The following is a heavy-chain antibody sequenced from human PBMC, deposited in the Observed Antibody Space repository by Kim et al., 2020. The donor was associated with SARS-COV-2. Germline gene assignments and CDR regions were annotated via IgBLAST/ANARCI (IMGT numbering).Heavy chain of an antibody. Sequence: LSLTCAASRFAFGTYAMSWVRQAPGKGLEWVSSILYNSETTYYADSVKGRFSISRDNSKNTLYLQMDSLRAEDTAVYYCVTAAQVAAPDRNYWGQGT. CDR3: VTAAQVAAPDRNY. V-gene: IGHV3-23*01. J-gene: IGHJ4*02. D-gene: IGHD6-13*01. CDR1: RFAFGTYA. CDR2: ILYNSETT.